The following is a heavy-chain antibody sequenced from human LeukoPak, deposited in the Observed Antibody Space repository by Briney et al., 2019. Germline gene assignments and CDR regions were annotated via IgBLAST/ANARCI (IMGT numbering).Heavy chain of an antibody. CDR2: ISNSGST. D-gene: IGHD1-26*01. J-gene: IGHJ4*02. V-gene: IGHV4-61*01. Sequence: SETLSLTCTVSGGSIGGNSYWSWIRQPPGKGPGWIGHISNSGSTYYSPSLSSRVTISLDTSKNQFSLKLRSVTAADTAVYYCARGGASSIPLDYWGRGTLVTVSS. CDR1: GGSIGGNSY. CDR3: ARGGASSIPLDY.